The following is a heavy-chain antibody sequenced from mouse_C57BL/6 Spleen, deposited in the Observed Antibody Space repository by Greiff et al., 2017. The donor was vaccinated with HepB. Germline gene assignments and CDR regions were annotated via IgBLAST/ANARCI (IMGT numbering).Heavy chain of an antibody. Sequence: VQLQQSVAELVRPGASVKLSCTASGFNIKNTYMRWVKQRPEQGLEWIGRIDPANGNTKYAPKFQGKATITADTSSNTAYLQLSNLTSEDTAVYYCAGSGSKNAMDYWGQGTSVTVSS. V-gene: IGHV14-3*01. J-gene: IGHJ4*01. D-gene: IGHD2-5*01. CDR2: IDPANGNT. CDR1: GFNIKNTY. CDR3: AGSGSKNAMDY.